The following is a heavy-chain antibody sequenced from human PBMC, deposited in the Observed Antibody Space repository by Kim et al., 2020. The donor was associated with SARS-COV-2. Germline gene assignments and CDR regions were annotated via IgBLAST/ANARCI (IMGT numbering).Heavy chain of an antibody. CDR3: ARELPEDVLMVYANPYWYYYYGMDV. J-gene: IGHJ6*02. V-gene: IGHV3-7*03. Sequence: GGSLRLSCAASGFTFSSYWMSWVRQAPGKGLEWVANIKQDGSEKYYVDSVKGRFTISRDNAKNSLYLQMNSLRAEDTAVYYCARELPEDVLMVYANPYWYYYYGMDVWGQGTTVTVSS. D-gene: IGHD2-8*01. CDR1: GFTFSSYW. CDR2: IKQDGSEK.